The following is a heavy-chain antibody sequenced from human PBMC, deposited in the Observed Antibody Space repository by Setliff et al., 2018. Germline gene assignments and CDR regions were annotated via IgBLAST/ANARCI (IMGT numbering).Heavy chain of an antibody. CDR2: FHTGGAT. Sequence: PSETLSLTCSVSGGSISSGGFYWSWIRQSAGRGLEWIGHFHTGGATDYNLSLKSRVTLSADMPKSHVSLKLTSVTAADTAVYYCATVLRGNNGWGYIDSWGQGTLVTVSS. CDR3: ATVLRGNNGWGYIDS. D-gene: IGHD3-16*01. J-gene: IGHJ4*02. V-gene: IGHV4-61*09. CDR1: GGSISSGGFY.